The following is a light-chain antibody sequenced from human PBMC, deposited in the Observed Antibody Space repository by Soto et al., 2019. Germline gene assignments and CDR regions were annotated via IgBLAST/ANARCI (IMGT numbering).Light chain of an antibody. CDR1: QSVSSSY. V-gene: IGKV3-20*01. CDR2: DTS. CDR3: QQYNSYVYT. J-gene: IGKJ2*01. Sequence: EIVLTQSPGTLSLSPGERVTLSCRASQSVSSSYLGWFQQRPGQAPRLLIYDTSNRATGIPDRFSGSGSGTDFTLTISRLEPEDFATYYCQQYNSYVYTFGQGTKLEIK.